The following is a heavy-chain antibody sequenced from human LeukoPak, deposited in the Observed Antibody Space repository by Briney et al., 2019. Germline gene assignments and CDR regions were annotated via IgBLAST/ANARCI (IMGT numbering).Heavy chain of an antibody. D-gene: IGHD3-10*01. Sequence: GASVKVSCKASGYTFTDYYIHWVRQAPGHGLEWMGWINPNSGGTNYAQKFQDRVTMTRDASISTAYMELSSLRSDDTALYYCARRGSGNYYNVYYFDYWSQGTLVTVSS. V-gene: IGHV1-2*02. CDR1: GYTFTDYY. J-gene: IGHJ4*02. CDR2: INPNSGGT. CDR3: ARRGSGNYYNVYYFDY.